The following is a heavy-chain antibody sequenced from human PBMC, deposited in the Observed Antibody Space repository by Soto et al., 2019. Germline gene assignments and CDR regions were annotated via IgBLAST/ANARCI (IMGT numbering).Heavy chain of an antibody. D-gene: IGHD3-10*01. J-gene: IGHJ4*02. CDR1: GYTFTSYD. CDR2: MNPNSGNT. V-gene: IGHV1-8*01. CDR3: ARVSDSRFGDFDY. Sequence: QVQLVQSGAEVKKPGASVKVSCKASGYTFTSYDINWMRQATGPGLEWMGWMNPNSGNTGYAQKFQGRVTMTRNTSISTAYMELSSLRSEDTAVYYCARVSDSRFGDFDYWGQGTLVTVSS.